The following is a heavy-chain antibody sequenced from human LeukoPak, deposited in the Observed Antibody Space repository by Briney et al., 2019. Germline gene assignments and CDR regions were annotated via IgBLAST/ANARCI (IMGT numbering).Heavy chain of an antibody. D-gene: IGHD4-23*01. Sequence: PSETLSLTCTVSGGSISSYYWSWIRQPPGKGLEWIGYIYYSGSTNYNPSLKSRVTISVDTSKNQFSLKLSSVTAADTAVYYCARHAVTPTMYYFDYCGQGTLVTVSS. V-gene: IGHV4-59*08. CDR1: GGSISSYY. CDR3: ARHAVTPTMYYFDY. J-gene: IGHJ4*02. CDR2: IYYSGST.